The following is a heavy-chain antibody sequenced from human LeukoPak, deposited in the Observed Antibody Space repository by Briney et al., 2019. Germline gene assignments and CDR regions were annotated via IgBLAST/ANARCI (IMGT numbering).Heavy chain of an antibody. Sequence: SETLSLTCSVSDVSISSHYWSWLRQPPGKGLEWIAYMRDTVNTKDNPSFKSRLTLSADTSKNQFSLRLSSVTAADSAVYYCATIKRGNIYGYFDFWGQGVLVTVSS. CDR1: DVSISSHY. V-gene: IGHV4-59*11. D-gene: IGHD5-18*01. CDR3: ATIKRGNIYGYFDF. CDR2: MRDTVNT. J-gene: IGHJ4*02.